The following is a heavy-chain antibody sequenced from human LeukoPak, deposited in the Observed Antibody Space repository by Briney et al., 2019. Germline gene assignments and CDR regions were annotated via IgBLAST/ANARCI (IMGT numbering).Heavy chain of an antibody. J-gene: IGHJ4*02. CDR1: GFTFSNYA. CDR2: ITASGGGP. CDR3: AKGRFTTSWYNFDY. V-gene: IGHV3-23*01. Sequence: GGSLRLSCAASGFTFSNYAMSWVRQAPGKGLEWVSGITASGGGPSSADSVKGRFTISRDNSKNMVYLQMNSLRDDDTAVYYCAKGRFTTSWYNFDYWGQGTLVTVSS. D-gene: IGHD6-13*01.